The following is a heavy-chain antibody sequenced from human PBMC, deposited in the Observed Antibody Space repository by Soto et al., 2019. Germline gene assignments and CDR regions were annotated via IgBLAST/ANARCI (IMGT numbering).Heavy chain of an antibody. J-gene: IGHJ4*02. CDR3: AKDRENPSSWYPSYFDY. Sequence: PGGSLRLSCAASGFTFDDYAMHWVRQAPGKGLEWVSGISWNSGSIGYADSVKGRFTISRDNAKNSLYLQMNSLRAEDTALYYCAKDRENPSSWYPSYFDYWGQGTLVTVSS. D-gene: IGHD6-13*01. CDR1: GFTFDDYA. V-gene: IGHV3-9*01. CDR2: ISWNSGSI.